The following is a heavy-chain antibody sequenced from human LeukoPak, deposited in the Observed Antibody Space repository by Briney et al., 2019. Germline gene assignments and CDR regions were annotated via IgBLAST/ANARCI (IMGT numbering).Heavy chain of an antibody. Sequence: SETLSLTCAVYGGSFSGYYWSWIRQPPGKGLEWIGEINQSGITNYNPSLKSRVTISVDTSKNQFSLKLSSVTAADTAVYYCAESANDLLFFDYWGQGTLVTVSS. V-gene: IGHV4-34*01. CDR3: AESANDLLFFDY. CDR2: INQSGIT. J-gene: IGHJ4*02. CDR1: GGSFSGYY. D-gene: IGHD3-3*01.